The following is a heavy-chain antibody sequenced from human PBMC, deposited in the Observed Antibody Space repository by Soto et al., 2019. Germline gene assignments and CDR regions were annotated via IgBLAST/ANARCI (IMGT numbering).Heavy chain of an antibody. CDR3: AKEPYYYGSGSGYYYYYGMDV. CDR1: GFTFSSYG. J-gene: IGHJ6*02. D-gene: IGHD3-10*01. CDR2: ISYDGSNK. Sequence: QVQLVESGGGVVQPGRSLRLSCAASGFTFSSYGMHWVRQAPGKGLEWVAVISYDGSNKYYADSVKGRFTISRDNSKNTLELQMNSLRAEDTAVYYCAKEPYYYGSGSGYYYYYGMDVWGQGTTVTVSS. V-gene: IGHV3-30*18.